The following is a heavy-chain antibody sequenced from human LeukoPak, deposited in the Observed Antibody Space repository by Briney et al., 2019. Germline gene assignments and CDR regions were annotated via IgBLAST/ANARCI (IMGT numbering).Heavy chain of an antibody. V-gene: IGHV3-30-3*01. CDR3: ARGAPGIAVAGTKGYYYYGMDV. Sequence: PGGSLRLSCAASGFTFSSYAMHWVRQAPGKGLEWVAVISYDGSNKYYADSVKGRFTISRDNAKNSLYLQMNSLRAEDTAVYYCARGAPGIAVAGTKGYYYYGMDVWGQGTTVTVSS. CDR2: ISYDGSNK. J-gene: IGHJ6*02. CDR1: GFTFSSYA. D-gene: IGHD6-19*01.